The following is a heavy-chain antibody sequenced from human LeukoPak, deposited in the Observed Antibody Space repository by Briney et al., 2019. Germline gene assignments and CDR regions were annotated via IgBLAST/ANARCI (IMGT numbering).Heavy chain of an antibody. V-gene: IGHV3-7*01. CDR3: ARDIKGGATHYYGMDV. CDR2: IKQDGSEK. CDR1: GFTFSSYW. Sequence: GGSLRLSCAASGFTFSSYWMSWVRQAPGKGLEWVANIKQDGSEKYYVDSVKGRFTISRDNAKNSLYLQMNSLRAEDTAVYYCARDIKGGATHYYGMDVWGQGTTVTVSS. J-gene: IGHJ6*02. D-gene: IGHD1-26*01.